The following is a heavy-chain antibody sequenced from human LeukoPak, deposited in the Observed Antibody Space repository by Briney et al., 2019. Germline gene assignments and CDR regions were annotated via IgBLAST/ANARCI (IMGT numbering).Heavy chain of an antibody. V-gene: IGHV4-39*07. J-gene: IGHJ4*02. CDR3: ARYCSSTSCYVGFDY. D-gene: IGHD2-2*01. CDR2: IYYSGST. CDR1: GGSISSSSYY. Sequence: PSETLSLTCTVSGGSISSSSYYWGWIRQPPGKGLEWIGSIYYSGSTYYNPSLKSRVTISVDTSKNQFSLKLSSVTAADTAVYYCARYCSSTSCYVGFDYWGQGTLVTVSS.